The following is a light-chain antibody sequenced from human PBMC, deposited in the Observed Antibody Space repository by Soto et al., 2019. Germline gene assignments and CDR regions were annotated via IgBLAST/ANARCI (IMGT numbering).Light chain of an antibody. J-gene: IGKJ1*01. CDR3: QKFDRWPWT. CDR1: QSVSSN. V-gene: IGKV3-15*01. Sequence: EILMTQSPATLSVSPGERATLSCRASQSVSSNLAWYQQKPGQAPRLLIYGASTRATGIPDRFGGSGSGTEFTLTINSLQSEDFAVYYCQKFDRWPWTFGQGTKVEIK. CDR2: GAS.